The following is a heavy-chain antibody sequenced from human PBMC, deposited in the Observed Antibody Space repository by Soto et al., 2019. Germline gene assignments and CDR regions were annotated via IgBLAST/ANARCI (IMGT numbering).Heavy chain of an antibody. Sequence: QVQLQESGPGLVKPSETLSLTCTVSGGSISSYYWSWIRQPPGKGLEWIGYIYYSGSTNYNPSLKSRVTISVDTSXTXISLKLSSVTAADTAVYYCAREGYSSGYYYYYGMDVWGQGTTVTVSS. CDR2: IYYSGST. CDR3: AREGYSSGYYYYYGMDV. D-gene: IGHD3-22*01. J-gene: IGHJ6*02. CDR1: GGSISSYY. V-gene: IGHV4-59*01.